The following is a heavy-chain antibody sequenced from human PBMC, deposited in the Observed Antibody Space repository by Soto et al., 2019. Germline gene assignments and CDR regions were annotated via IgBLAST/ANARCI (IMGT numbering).Heavy chain of an antibody. CDR1: GFTFSSYG. V-gene: IGHV3-30*18. CDR3: AKRRYFDWFNYGMDV. D-gene: IGHD3-9*01. J-gene: IGHJ6*02. Sequence: GGSLRLSCAASGFTFSSYGMHWVRQAPGKGLEWVAVISYDGSNKYYADSVKGRFTIPRDNSKNTLYLQMNGLRAEDTAVYYCAKRRYFDWFNYGMDVWGQGTTVTVSS. CDR2: ISYDGSNK.